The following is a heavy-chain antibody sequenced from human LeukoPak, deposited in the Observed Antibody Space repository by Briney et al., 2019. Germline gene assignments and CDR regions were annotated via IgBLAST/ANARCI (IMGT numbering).Heavy chain of an antibody. V-gene: IGHV1-2*02. CDR3: ARAGYSSSRATDY. J-gene: IGHJ4*02. Sequence: ASVTVSCKASGYTFTDYYMHWVRQAPGQGLEWTGWINPNSGDTNYAQKFQGRVTMTRDTSISTAYMELSRLRSDDTAVYYCARAGYSSSRATDYWGQGTLVTVSS. D-gene: IGHD6-13*01. CDR1: GYTFTDYY. CDR2: INPNSGDT.